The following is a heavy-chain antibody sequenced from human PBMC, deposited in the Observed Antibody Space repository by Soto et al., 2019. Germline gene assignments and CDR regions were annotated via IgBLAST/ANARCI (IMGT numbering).Heavy chain of an antibody. J-gene: IGHJ4*02. CDR1: VFTVSNNY. CDR3: AAYRTLDY. D-gene: IGHD1-26*01. V-gene: IGHV3-53*01. CDR2: IYSAGST. Sequence: EVQLVEAVGGLSQPGGSLRLSCAASVFTVSNNYMCWVRQAPGKGLEWVSLIYSAGSTYYADSVKGRFTVSRDSSKNTLYRKMNSLRAEDTDVYYGAAYRTLDYWGQGALVTVSS.